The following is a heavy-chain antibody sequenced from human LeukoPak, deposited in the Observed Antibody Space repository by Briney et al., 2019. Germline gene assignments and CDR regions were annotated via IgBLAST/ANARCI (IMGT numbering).Heavy chain of an antibody. Sequence: SETLSLTCGVSGHSMICDYYWGWIRQPPGKGLEWIGSIYHSGSTHYNPSLKSRVTISVDTSKNQFSLKLSSVTASDTAIYYSARNVSADFSNRHHKWFEPWGQGTLVTVSS. CDR2: IYHSGST. V-gene: IGHV4-38-2*01. CDR3: ARNVSADFSNRHHKWFEP. J-gene: IGHJ5*02. D-gene: IGHD2-8*01. CDR1: GHSMICDYY.